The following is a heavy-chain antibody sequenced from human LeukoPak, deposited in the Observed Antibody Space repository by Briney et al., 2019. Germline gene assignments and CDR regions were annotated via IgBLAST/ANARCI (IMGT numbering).Heavy chain of an antibody. D-gene: IGHD4-17*01. CDR1: GGSISSGDYY. V-gene: IGHV4-30-4*01. J-gene: IGHJ5*02. CDR2: IYYSGST. CDR3: ATYDYGATRFDP. Sequence: PSETLSLTCTVSGGSISSGDYYWSWIRQPPGKGLEWIGYIYYSGSTYYNPSLKSRVTISVDTSKNQFSLKLSSVTAADTAVYYCATYDYGATRFDPWGQGNLVTVSS.